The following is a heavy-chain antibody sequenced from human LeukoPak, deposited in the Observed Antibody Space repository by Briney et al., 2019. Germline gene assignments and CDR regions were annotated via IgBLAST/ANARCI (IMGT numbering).Heavy chain of an antibody. CDR2: ISSSSSYI. Sequence: GGSLRLSCAASGFTFSSYSTNWVRQAPGKGLKWVSSISSSSSYIYYADSVKGRFTISRDNAKNSLYLQMNSLRAEDTAVYYCARDRLVRGAIYPLEYYYYGMDVWGQGTTVTVSS. CDR1: GFTFSSYS. J-gene: IGHJ6*02. D-gene: IGHD3-10*01. CDR3: ARDRLVRGAIYPLEYYYYGMDV. V-gene: IGHV3-21*01.